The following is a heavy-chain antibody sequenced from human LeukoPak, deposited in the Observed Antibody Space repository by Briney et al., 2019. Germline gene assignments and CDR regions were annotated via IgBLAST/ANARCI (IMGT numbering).Heavy chain of an antibody. CDR2: IKSDGSST. Sequence: GGSLRLSCAASGFTFSGYWMHWVRQAPGRGLVWVSRIKSDGSSTTYADSVKGRFTISRDNAKNTLYLEMNSLRAEDTAVYYCARTFAAAHIDYWGQGTLVTVSS. J-gene: IGHJ4*02. CDR3: ARTFAAAHIDY. D-gene: IGHD2-15*01. V-gene: IGHV3-74*01. CDR1: GFTFSGYW.